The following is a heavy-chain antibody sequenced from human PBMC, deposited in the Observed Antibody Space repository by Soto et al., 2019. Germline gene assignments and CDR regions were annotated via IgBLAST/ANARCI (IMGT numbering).Heavy chain of an antibody. CDR2: ISGSGGST. D-gene: IGHD2-2*01. V-gene: IGHV3-23*01. CDR1: GFTFRSYA. J-gene: IGHJ6*02. CDR3: AKRSQPTYYYYGMDV. Sequence: GGSLRLSCLASGFTFRSYAMSWVRQAPGKGLEWVSAISGSGGSTYYADAVKGRFTISRDNSKNTLYLQMNSLRAEDTAVYYCAKRSQPTYYYYGMDVWGQGTTVTVSS.